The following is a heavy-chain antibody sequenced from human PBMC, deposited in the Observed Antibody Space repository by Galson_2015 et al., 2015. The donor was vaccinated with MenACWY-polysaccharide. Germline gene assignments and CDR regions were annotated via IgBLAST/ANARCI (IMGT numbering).Heavy chain of an antibody. Sequence: SLRLSCAASGFTFSSYWMHWVRQAPGKGLAWVSRINSDESSTSYADSVKGRFTISRDNAKNTLYLQMNSLRDEDTAVYYCARASHCANGVCYKGGIDYWGQGTLVTVSS. V-gene: IGHV3-74*01. CDR3: ARASHCANGVCYKGGIDY. D-gene: IGHD2-8*01. J-gene: IGHJ4*02. CDR1: GFTFSSYW. CDR2: INSDESST.